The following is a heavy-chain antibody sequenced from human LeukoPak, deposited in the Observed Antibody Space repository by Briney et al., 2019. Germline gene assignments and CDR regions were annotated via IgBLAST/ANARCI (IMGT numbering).Heavy chain of an antibody. CDR3: ARFLSGHRGVIRD. V-gene: IGHV4-39*07. Sequence: ASETLSLTCTVSGGSISSSSYYWGWIRQPPGKGLEWIGSIYYSGSTYYNPSLKSRVTISVDTSKNQFSLKLSSVTAADTVVYYCARFLSGHRGVIRDWGQGTLVTVSS. J-gene: IGHJ4*02. CDR1: GGSISSSSYY. D-gene: IGHD3-10*01. CDR2: IYYSGST.